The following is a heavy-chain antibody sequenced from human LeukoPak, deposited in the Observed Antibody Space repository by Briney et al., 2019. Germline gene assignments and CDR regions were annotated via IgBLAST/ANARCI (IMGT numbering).Heavy chain of an antibody. Sequence: AGGSLEPSWAAPGFPFSSFAMGWVRQAPGKGREWVSAISGSGGSTYYADSVKGRFTISRDNSKNTLYLQMNSLRAEDTAVYYCANRQRDAFDIWGQGTMVTVSS. D-gene: IGHD1-1*01. CDR3: ANRQRDAFDI. CDR2: ISGSGGST. J-gene: IGHJ3*02. CDR1: GFPFSSFA. V-gene: IGHV3-23*01.